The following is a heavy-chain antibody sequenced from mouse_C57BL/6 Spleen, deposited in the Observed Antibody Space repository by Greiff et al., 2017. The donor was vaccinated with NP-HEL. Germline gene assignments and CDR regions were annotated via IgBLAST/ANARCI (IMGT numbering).Heavy chain of an antibody. CDR2: INPYNGDT. CDR1: GYSFTGYF. J-gene: IGHJ1*03. V-gene: IGHV1-20*01. Sequence: VQLKQSGPELVKPGDSVKISCKASGYSFTGYFMNWVMQSHGKSLEWIGRINPYNGDTFYNQKFKGKATLTVDKSSSTAHMELRSLTSEDSAVYYCAREGIITTVVATWYFDVWGTGTTVTVSS. D-gene: IGHD1-1*01. CDR3: AREGIITTVVATWYFDV.